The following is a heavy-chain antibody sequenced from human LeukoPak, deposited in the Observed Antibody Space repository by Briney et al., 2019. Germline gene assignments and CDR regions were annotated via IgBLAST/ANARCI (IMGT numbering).Heavy chain of an antibody. Sequence: SETLSLTCAVSDDSFSSHYWTWIRQPPGKGLEEIGYISYIGSTNYNPSLKSRVTISIDTSKNQFSLKLRSVTAADTAVYYCARDLVTVTKGFDIWGQGTMVSVSS. D-gene: IGHD4-17*01. CDR2: ISYIGST. CDR1: DDSFSSHY. V-gene: IGHV4-59*11. CDR3: ARDLVTVTKGFDI. J-gene: IGHJ3*02.